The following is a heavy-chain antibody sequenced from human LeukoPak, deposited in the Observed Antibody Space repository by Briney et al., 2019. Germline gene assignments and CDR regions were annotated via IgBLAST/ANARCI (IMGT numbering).Heavy chain of an antibody. CDR2: INHSGST. J-gene: IGHJ3*02. Sequence: SETLSLTCAVYGGSFSGYYWSWIRQPPGKGLEWIGEINHSGSTNYNPSLKSRVTISVDTSKNQFSLKLSSVTAADTAVYYCARITKQCAFDIWGQGTMVTVSS. D-gene: IGHD1-14*01. V-gene: IGHV4-34*01. CDR1: GGSFSGYY. CDR3: ARITKQCAFDI.